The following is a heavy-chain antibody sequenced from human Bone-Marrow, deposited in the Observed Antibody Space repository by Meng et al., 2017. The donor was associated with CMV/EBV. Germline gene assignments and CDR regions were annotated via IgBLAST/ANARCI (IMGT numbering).Heavy chain of an antibody. J-gene: IGHJ5*02. CDR3: ASQIVVVPAAKYHNWFDP. Sequence: ASVKVSCKASGGTFSSYTINWVRQATGQGLEWMGWMNPNSGNTGYAQKFQGRVTMTRDTSISTAYMELSRLRSDDTAVYYCASQIVVVPAAKYHNWFDPWGQGTLVTVSS. CDR2: MNPNSGNT. CDR1: GGTFSSYT. D-gene: IGHD2-2*01. V-gene: IGHV1-8*02.